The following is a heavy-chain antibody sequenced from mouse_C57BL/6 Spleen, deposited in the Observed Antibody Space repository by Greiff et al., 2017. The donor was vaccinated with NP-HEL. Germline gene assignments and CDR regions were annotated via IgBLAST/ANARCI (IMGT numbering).Heavy chain of an antibody. CDR1: GFTFSDYG. CDR3: ARPGGYDLYYFDY. CDR2: ISSGSSTI. V-gene: IGHV5-17*01. D-gene: IGHD2-2*01. J-gene: IGHJ2*01. Sequence: EVKLMESGGGLVKPGGSLKLSCAASGFTFSDYGMHWVRQAPEKGLEWVAYISSGSSTIYYADTVKGRFTISRDNAKNTLFLQMTSLRSEDTAMYYCARPGGYDLYYFDYWGQGTTLTVSS.